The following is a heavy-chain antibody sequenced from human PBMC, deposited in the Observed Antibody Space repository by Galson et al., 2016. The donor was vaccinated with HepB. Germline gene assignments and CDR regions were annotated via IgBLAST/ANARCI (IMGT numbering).Heavy chain of an antibody. V-gene: IGHV5-10-1*04. CDR2: IYHTGTS. CDR3: ARASIFPGARMVFDS. Sequence: QSGAEVKKPGESLTISCKGSGYRFTNYWIGWVRQMPGTGLEWIGEIYHTGTSNTNPSLLSRFTMSIDNSRNHFSLNLNAVTAADTAVYYCARASIFPGARMVFDSWGQGILVTVSS. CDR1: GYRFTNYW. D-gene: IGHD2-2*01. J-gene: IGHJ5*01.